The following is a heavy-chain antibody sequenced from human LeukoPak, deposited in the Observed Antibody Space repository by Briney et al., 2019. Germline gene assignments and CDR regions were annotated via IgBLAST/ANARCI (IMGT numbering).Heavy chain of an antibody. CDR1: AFTFSSYS. CDR3: ARDLRIVSGSYLDY. V-gene: IGHV3-48*04. CDR2: ISSSGSTI. Sequence: GGSLRLSCAASAFTFSSYSMNWVRQAPGKGLEWVSYISSSGSTIYYADSVKGRFISSRDNTKNSLYLQMNSLRAEDTAIYYCARDLRIVSGSYLDYWGQGTLVTVSS. J-gene: IGHJ4*02. D-gene: IGHD1-26*01.